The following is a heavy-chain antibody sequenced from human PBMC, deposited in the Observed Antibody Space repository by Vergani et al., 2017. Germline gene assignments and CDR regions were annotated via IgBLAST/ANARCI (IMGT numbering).Heavy chain of an antibody. Sequence: EVQLVESGGGLVKPGGSLRLSCAASGFTFSNAWMSWVRQAPGKGLEWVGRIKSKTDGGTTDYAAPVKGRFTISRDDSKNTLYLQMNSLRDEDTGVYYCARDLRLLYNRFDPWGQGTLVTVSS. D-gene: IGHD1-14*01. V-gene: IGHV3-15*01. CDR1: GFTFSNAW. J-gene: IGHJ5*02. CDR2: IKSKTDGGTT. CDR3: ARDLRLLYNRFDP.